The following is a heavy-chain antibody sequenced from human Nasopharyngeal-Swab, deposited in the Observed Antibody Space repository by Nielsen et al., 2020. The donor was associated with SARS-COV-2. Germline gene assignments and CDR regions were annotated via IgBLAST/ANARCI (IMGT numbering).Heavy chain of an antibody. CDR1: GFTFSSSG. J-gene: IGHJ4*02. CDR2: ISGSGDTT. Sequence: ESLKISCAASGFTFSSSGMNWVRQAPGKGLELVSVISGSGDTTYYADSVKGRFTISRDNSKNTLYLQMNSLTAEDTAVYFCAKGRNRILVTGTLFDYWGQGTLVTVSS. D-gene: IGHD6-19*01. CDR3: AKGRNRILVTGTLFDY. V-gene: IGHV3-23*01.